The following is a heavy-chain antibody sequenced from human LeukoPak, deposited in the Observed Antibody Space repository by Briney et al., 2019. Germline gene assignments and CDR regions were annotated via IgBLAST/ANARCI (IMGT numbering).Heavy chain of an antibody. CDR1: GFTFSNDW. D-gene: IGHD2-21*01. Sequence: GGSLRLSCAASGFTFSNDWMTWVRHAPGKGLEWVANIKKDGSQKNYVDSVEGRFTISRDNARNSVYLQMNSLRAEDTAVYYCARQFLLYWGQGTLVTVSS. V-gene: IGHV3-7*01. J-gene: IGHJ4*02. CDR3: ARQFLLY. CDR2: IKKDGSQK.